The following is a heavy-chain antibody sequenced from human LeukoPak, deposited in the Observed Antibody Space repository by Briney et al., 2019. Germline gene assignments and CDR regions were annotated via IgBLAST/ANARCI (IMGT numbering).Heavy chain of an antibody. Sequence: SETLSLTCTVPGGSISSYYWSWIRQPPGQGLEWIGYIYYSGSTNYNPSLKSRVTISIDTPKNHFSLRLSAVTAADTAVYYCARDTHYYGMDVWGQGTTVTVS. CDR1: GGSISSYY. J-gene: IGHJ6*02. V-gene: IGHV4-59*01. CDR3: ARDTHYYGMDV. CDR2: IYYSGST.